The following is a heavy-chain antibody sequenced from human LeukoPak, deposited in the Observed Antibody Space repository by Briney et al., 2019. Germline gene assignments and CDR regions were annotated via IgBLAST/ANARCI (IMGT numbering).Heavy chain of an antibody. Sequence: GSLRLSCAASGFTFSSYSMNWVRQAPGKGLEWVSYISSSSSTIYYADSVKGRFTISRDNAKNSLYLQMNSLRAEDTAVYYCARSPAAVDYWGQGTLVTVSS. V-gene: IGHV3-48*01. CDR3: ARSPAAVDY. D-gene: IGHD2-2*01. J-gene: IGHJ4*02. CDR2: ISSSSSTI. CDR1: GFTFSSYS.